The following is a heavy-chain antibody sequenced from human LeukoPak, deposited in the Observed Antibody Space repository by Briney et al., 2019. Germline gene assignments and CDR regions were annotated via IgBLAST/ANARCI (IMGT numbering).Heavy chain of an antibody. V-gene: IGHV4-59*08. CDR1: GGSISSNY. Sequence: PETLSLTCTVSGGSISSNYWSWVRQPPGKGLEWVGLIYYTGTTNYNPSIKRRVTIPVDTSKKQLSLNLNCATAADTAVYYFARPCSSSWGFIDLWGRGTLITVSS. J-gene: IGHJ2*01. CDR2: IYYTGTT. CDR3: ARPCSSSWGFIDL. D-gene: IGHD6-13*01.